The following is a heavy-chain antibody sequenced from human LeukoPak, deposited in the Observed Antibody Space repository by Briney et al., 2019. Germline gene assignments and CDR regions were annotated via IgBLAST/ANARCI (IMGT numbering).Heavy chain of an antibody. D-gene: IGHD2-2*01. CDR1: DGSINGYY. CDR3: ARGVVPAASRKYYYYYYYMDV. V-gene: IGHV4-4*07. Sequence: ASETLSLTCTVSDGSINGYYWSWIRQPAGKGLEWIGRIYTSGSTNYNPSLKSRVTMSVDTSKNQFSLKLSSVTAADTAVYYCARGVVPAASRKYYYYYYYMDVWGKGTTVTVSS. J-gene: IGHJ6*03. CDR2: IYTSGST.